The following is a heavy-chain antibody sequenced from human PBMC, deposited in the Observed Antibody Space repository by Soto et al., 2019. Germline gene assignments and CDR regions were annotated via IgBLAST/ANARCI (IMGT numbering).Heavy chain of an antibody. CDR2: ISSSSSYI. J-gene: IGHJ4*02. D-gene: IGHD6-13*01. V-gene: IGHV3-21*01. CDR1: GFTFSSYS. Sequence: TGGSLRLSCAASGFTFSSYSMNWVRRAPGKGLEWVSSISSSSSYIYYADSVKGRFTISRDNAKNSLYLQMNSLRAEDTAVYYCARVGRIAAAGLAFDYWGQGTLVTVSS. CDR3: ARVGRIAAAGLAFDY.